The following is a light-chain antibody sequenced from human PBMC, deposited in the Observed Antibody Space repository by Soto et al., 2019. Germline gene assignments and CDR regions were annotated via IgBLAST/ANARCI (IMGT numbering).Light chain of an antibody. V-gene: IGKV3-11*01. CDR3: QQRSNWPPT. CDR2: DAS. J-gene: IGKJ2*01. CDR1: QSVRSY. Sequence: EIVLTQSPATLSLSPGERATLSCRASQSVRSYLAWYQQKPGQAPRLLIYDASNRATGIPARFSGSGSGTAFTLTISSLEPEDFAVYYCQQRSNWPPTFGQGTKLKIK.